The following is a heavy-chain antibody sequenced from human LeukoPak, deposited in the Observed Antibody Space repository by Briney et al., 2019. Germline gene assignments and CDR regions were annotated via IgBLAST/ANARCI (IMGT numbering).Heavy chain of an antibody. CDR2: IYPGDSDT. CDR1: GYSFTSYW. V-gene: IGHV5-51*01. CDR3: ARGGDPYSSGWYNSAHPSPYYFDY. Sequence: GESLKISCKGSGYSFTSYWIGWVRQMPGKGLEWMGIIYPGDSDTTYSPSFQGQVTISADKSISTAYLQWSSLKASDTAMYYCARGGDPYSSGWYNSAHPSPYYFDYWGQGTLVTVSS. J-gene: IGHJ4*02. D-gene: IGHD6-19*01.